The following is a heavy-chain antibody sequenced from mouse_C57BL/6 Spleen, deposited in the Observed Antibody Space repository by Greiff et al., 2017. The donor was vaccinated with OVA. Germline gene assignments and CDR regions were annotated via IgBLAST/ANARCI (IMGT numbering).Heavy chain of an antibody. CDR3: APLITTVEGFAY. V-gene: IGHV1-74*01. D-gene: IGHD1-1*01. Sequence: QVQLQQPGAELVKPGASVKVSCKASGYTFTSYWMHWVKQRPGQGLEWIGRIHPSDSDTNYNQKFKGKAPLTVDKSSSTAYMQLSSLTSEDSAVYYCAPLITTVEGFAYWGQGTLVTVSA. J-gene: IGHJ3*01. CDR2: IHPSDSDT. CDR1: GYTFTSYW.